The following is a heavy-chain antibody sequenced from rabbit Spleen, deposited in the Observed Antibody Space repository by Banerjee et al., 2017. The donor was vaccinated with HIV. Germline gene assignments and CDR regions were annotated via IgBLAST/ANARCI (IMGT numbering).Heavy chain of an antibody. V-gene: IGHV1S45*01. CDR1: GFSFSDSYY. CDR2: IETGSYGII. Sequence: QEQLEESGGDRVKPGASLTLTCTASGFSFSDSYYICWVRQAPGKGLELGACIETGSYGIIYYASWAKGRFTISKTSSTTVTLQMTSLTVADTATYFCARSLGDVRGSGLDLWGPGTLVTVS. CDR3: ARSLGDVRGSGLDL. D-gene: IGHD2-1*01. J-gene: IGHJ3*01.